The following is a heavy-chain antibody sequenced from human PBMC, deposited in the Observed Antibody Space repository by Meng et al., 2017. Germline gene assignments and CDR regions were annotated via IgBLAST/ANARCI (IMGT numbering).Heavy chain of an antibody. CDR3: ARDGGNYDFDY. Sequence: QVQFVDYEADVKKPGASLTLYCKASGYTFIDAYSHWMRQAPGQGLEWMGRIIPRSSDANSAQKFQGRVTLTWDTSINTAYMELSSLRSDDTAIYYCARDGGNYDFDYWGQGTLVTVSS. J-gene: IGHJ4*02. CDR2: IIPRSSDA. D-gene: IGHD1-7*01. CDR1: GYTFIDAY. V-gene: IGHV1-2*06.